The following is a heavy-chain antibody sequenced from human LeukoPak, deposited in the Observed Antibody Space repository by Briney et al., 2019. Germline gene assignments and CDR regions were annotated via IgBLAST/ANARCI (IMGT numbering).Heavy chain of an antibody. D-gene: IGHD1-7*01. CDR2: IKQDGSEK. V-gene: IGHV3-7*03. CDR3: ARVDYNWNFPSDY. Sequence: GGSLRLSCAASGLTFSSYWMSWVRQAPGKGLEWVANIKQDGSEKYYVDSVKGRFTISRDNAKNSLYLQMNSLRAEDTAVYYCARVDYNWNFPSDYWGQGTLVTISS. J-gene: IGHJ4*02. CDR1: GLTFSSYW.